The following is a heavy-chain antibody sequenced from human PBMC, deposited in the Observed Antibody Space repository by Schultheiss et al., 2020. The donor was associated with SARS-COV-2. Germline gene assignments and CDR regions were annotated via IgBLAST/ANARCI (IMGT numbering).Heavy chain of an antibody. J-gene: IGHJ4*02. D-gene: IGHD6-6*01. CDR3: AKEGGDSSSLSDFDY. Sequence: GGSLRLSCAASGFTFSCYAMSWVRQAPGKGLEWVSAISGSGGSTYYADSVKGRFTISRDNSKNTLYLQMNSLRAEDTAVYYCAKEGGDSSSLSDFDYWGQGALVTVSS. CDR1: GFTFSCYA. V-gene: IGHV3-23*01. CDR2: ISGSGGST.